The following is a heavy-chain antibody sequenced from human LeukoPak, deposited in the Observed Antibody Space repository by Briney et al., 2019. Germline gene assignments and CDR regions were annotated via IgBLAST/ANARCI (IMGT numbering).Heavy chain of an antibody. V-gene: IGHV5-51*01. Sequence: NPGESLKISCKGSGYSFTSYWIGWVRQMPGKGLEWMGIIYPGDSDTRYSPSFQGQVTISADKSISTAYLQWSSLKASDTAMYYCARHPRRGYYLDYFDYWGQGTLVTVSS. CDR3: ARHPRRGYYLDYFDY. CDR1: GYSFTSYW. D-gene: IGHD3-22*01. CDR2: IYPGDSDT. J-gene: IGHJ4*02.